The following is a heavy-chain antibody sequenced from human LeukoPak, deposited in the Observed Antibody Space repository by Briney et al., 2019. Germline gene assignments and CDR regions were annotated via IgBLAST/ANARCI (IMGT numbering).Heavy chain of an antibody. CDR3: AKDVGKWESLHFFDY. V-gene: IGHV3-23*01. J-gene: IGHJ4*02. CDR2: ISGSGAST. D-gene: IGHD1-26*01. Sequence: GGSLRLSCLTSGFTLSTNAMSWVRQAPGKGLEWFSGISGSGASTYYADSVKGRFTISRDDSRNTLYLQMNSLRGDDTAVYYCAKDVGKWESLHFFDYWGQGTLVTVSS. CDR1: GFTLSTNA.